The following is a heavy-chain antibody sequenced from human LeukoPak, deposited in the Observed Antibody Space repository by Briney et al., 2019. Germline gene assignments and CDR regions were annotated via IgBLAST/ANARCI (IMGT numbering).Heavy chain of an antibody. V-gene: IGHV4-39*01. Sequence: SETLSLTCTVSGGSISCSNYYWGWIRQAPGKGLEWIGSIYDSGSTYYNPSLKSRVTIYVDTTKNQFSLKLNSVTAADTAMYYCASGSSSGLLGWFDPWGQGTLVTVSS. J-gene: IGHJ5*02. CDR1: GGSISCSNYY. CDR2: IYDSGST. D-gene: IGHD6-13*01. CDR3: ASGSSSGLLGWFDP.